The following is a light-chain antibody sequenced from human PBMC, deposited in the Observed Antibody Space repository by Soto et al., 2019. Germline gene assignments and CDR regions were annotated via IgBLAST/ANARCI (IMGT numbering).Light chain of an antibody. Sequence: EIVLTQSPGTLSLSPGERATLFCRASQIVSSYLAWFQQKPGQAPRLLIYDASIRATGIPARFSGSGSETDFTLTISSLEPEDFAVYYCQQRASWVTFGQGTRLEIK. CDR1: QIVSSY. CDR3: QQRASWVT. J-gene: IGKJ5*01. CDR2: DAS. V-gene: IGKV3-11*01.